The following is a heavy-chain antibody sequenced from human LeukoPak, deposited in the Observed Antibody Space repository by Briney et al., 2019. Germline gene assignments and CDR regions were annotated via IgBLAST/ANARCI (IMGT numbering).Heavy chain of an antibody. V-gene: IGHV5-51*01. CDR3: ARHNWNDY. CDR1: GCSFTRYW. CDR2: IYPGASDT. J-gene: IGHJ4*02. D-gene: IGHD1-20*01. Sequence: AESLKISCKDSGCSFTRYWIGWLRQMPFKNLEWMGVIYPGASDTRYSPSFQGQVPISADKSISTAYLQWSNLQASDIAMYSCARHNWNDYWGQGTLVTVSS.